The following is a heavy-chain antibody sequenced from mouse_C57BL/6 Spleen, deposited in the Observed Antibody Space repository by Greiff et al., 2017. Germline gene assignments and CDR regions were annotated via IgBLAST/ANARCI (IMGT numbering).Heavy chain of an antibody. J-gene: IGHJ2*01. V-gene: IGHV5-4*03. Sequence: DVKLVESGGGLVKPGGSLKLSCAASGFTFSSYAMSWVRQTPEKRLEWVATISDGGSYTYYPDNVKGRFTISRGNAKNNLYLQMSHLKSEDTAMYYCARAHYYGTPPYFDYWGQGTTLTVSS. CDR3: ARAHYYGTPPYFDY. CDR2: ISDGGSYT. D-gene: IGHD1-1*01. CDR1: GFTFSSYA.